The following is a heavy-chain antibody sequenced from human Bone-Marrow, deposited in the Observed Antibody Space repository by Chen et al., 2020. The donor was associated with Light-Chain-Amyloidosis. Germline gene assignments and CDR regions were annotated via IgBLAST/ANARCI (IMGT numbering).Heavy chain of an antibody. D-gene: IGHD2-21*01. CDR1: GYTFPNYW. CDR3: ARRRDCYNFDY. Sequence: EVQLEQSGPEVKKPGESLKISCKGSGYTFPNYWIGWVRQMPGKGLEWMGVIYPDDSDARYSPSFEGQVTISADKSITTAYLQWRSLMASDTAMYYCARRRDCYNFDYWGQGTLVTVSS. CDR2: IYPDDSDA. J-gene: IGHJ4*02. V-gene: IGHV5-51*01.